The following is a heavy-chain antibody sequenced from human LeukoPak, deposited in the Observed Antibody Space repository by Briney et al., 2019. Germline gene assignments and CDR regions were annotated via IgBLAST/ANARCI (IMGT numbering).Heavy chain of an antibody. J-gene: IGHJ4*02. D-gene: IGHD6-13*01. CDR2: IYYSGST. V-gene: IGHV4-59*01. CDR3: ARSAEIQQQLLLDY. CDR1: GGSISSYY. Sequence: SETLSLTCTGSGGSISSYYWSWIRQPPGKGLEWIGYIYYSGSTNYNPSLKSRVTISVDTSKNQFSLKLSSVTAADTAVYYCARSAEIQQQLLLDYWGQGTLVTVSS.